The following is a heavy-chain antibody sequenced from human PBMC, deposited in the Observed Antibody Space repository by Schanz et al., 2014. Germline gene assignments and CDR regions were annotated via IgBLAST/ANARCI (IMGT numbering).Heavy chain of an antibody. D-gene: IGHD4-17*01. CDR3: AKDPHKDYGGKPQTFDI. CDR2: ISYDGNNQ. CDR1: GFTVSAYS. V-gene: IGHV3-30*18. J-gene: IGHJ3*02. Sequence: VQLLESGGGLVRPGGSLRLSCSGFTVSAYSANWVRQAPGKGLEWVAFISYDGNNQYYADSVKGRFTISRDNSKNTLYLQMNSLRAEDTALYYCAKDPHKDYGGKPQTFDIWGQGTMVTVSS.